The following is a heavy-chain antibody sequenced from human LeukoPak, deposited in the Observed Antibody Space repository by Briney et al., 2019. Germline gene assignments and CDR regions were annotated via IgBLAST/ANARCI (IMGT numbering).Heavy chain of an antibody. CDR3: VRIRYDSSGRYFDN. V-gene: IGHV3-74*01. Sequence: GGSLRLSCAASGSTFSSNWMHWVRQAPGKGLVWVSRINGDGGSTSYADSLKGRFTISRDNAKNTLYLKMNGLRAEDTAVYYCVRIRYDSSGRYFDNWGQGTLVTVSS. D-gene: IGHD3-22*01. CDR2: INGDGGST. J-gene: IGHJ4*02. CDR1: GSTFSSNW.